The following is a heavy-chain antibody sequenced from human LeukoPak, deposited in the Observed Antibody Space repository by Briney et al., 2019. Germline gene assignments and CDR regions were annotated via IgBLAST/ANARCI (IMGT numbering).Heavy chain of an antibody. CDR1: GFTFSSYS. CDR3: AKGVPHDY. V-gene: IGHV3-30*18. CDR2: ISYDGSNK. J-gene: IGHJ4*02. Sequence: GGSLRLSCAASGFTFSSYSMHGVRQAPGKGLEWVAVISYDGSNKYYADSVKGRFTISRDNSKNTLYLQMNSLRAEDTAVYYCAKGVPHDYWGQGTLVTVSS.